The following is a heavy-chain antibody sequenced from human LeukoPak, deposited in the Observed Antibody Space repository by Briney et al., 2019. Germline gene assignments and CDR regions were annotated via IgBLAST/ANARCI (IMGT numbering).Heavy chain of an antibody. CDR1: GGTFSSYV. J-gene: IGHJ6*02. D-gene: IGHD2-2*01. CDR3: ASPRWGVPAAPYYLDYGMDV. V-gene: IGHV1-69*13. Sequence: ASAKVSCKASGGTFSSYVISWVRRAPGQGLEWMGGIIPIFGTANYAQKFQGRVTITADESTSTAYMELSSLRSEDTAVYYCASPRWGVPAAPYYLDYGMDVWGQGTTVTVSS. CDR2: IIPIFGTA.